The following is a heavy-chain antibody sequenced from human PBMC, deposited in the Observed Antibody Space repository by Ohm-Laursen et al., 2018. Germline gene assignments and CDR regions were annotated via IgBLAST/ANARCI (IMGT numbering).Heavy chain of an antibody. CDR1: GFTFSTYS. CDR3: ARDNDGDHEDNFDC. J-gene: IGHJ4*02. V-gene: IGHV3-21*01. Sequence: SLRLSCTASGFTFSTYSMNWVRQAPGKGLEWVPSISSSSSYIYYADSVKGRFTISRDNAKESLYLQMNSLRAEDTAVYYCARDNDGDHEDNFDCWGQGTVVTVSS. D-gene: IGHD4-17*01. CDR2: ISSSSSYI.